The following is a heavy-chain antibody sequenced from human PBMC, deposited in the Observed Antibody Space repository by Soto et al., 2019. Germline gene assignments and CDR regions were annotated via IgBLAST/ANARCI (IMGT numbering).Heavy chain of an antibody. V-gene: IGHV5-51*01. CDR3: ARLKRGCSGGSCYASDY. J-gene: IGHJ4*02. D-gene: IGHD2-15*01. Sequence: GESLKISCKGSGYSFTSYWIGWVRQMPGKGLEWMGIIYPGDSDTRYSPSFQGQVTISADKSISTAYLQWSSLKASDTAMYYCARLKRGCSGGSCYASDYWGQGTLVTVSS. CDR1: GYSFTSYW. CDR2: IYPGDSDT.